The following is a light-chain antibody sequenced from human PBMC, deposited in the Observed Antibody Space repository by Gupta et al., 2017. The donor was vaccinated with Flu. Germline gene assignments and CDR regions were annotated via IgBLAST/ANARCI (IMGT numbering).Light chain of an antibody. J-gene: IGKJ1*01. Sequence: AIRMTQSPSSFSASTGDRVTITCRASQGISSYLAWYQQKPGKAPKLLIYAASTLQSGVPSRFSGSGSGTDFTLTISCLQSEDFATYYCQQYYSSPKRFGQGTKVEIK. CDR2: AAS. V-gene: IGKV1-8*01. CDR3: QQYYSSPKR. CDR1: QGISSY.